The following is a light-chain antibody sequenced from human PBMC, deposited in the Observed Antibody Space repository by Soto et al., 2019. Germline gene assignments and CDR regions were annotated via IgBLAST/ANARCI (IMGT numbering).Light chain of an antibody. V-gene: IGKV3-20*01. J-gene: IGKJ1*01. CDR2: GAS. Sequence: EIVLTQSPGTLSLSPGERATLSCRASQSVSSSYLAWYQQKPGQAPRLLIYGASNRGTGIPDRFSGSGSGTDFTLTISRLEPEDFALYYCQQYGSSQWTFGQGTKVEIK. CDR1: QSVSSSY. CDR3: QQYGSSQWT.